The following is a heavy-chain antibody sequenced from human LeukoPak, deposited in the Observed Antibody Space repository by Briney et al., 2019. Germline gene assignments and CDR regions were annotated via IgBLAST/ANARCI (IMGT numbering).Heavy chain of an antibody. V-gene: IGHV4-59*08. CDR1: GDSISSYY. Sequence: KPSETLSLTCSVSGDSISSYYWSWIRQPPGKGPEWIGYIYYSGTTNYNPSLKSRVAISVDTSKKQFSLQLSSVTAADTAVYFCARMRGYSGYDFGAFNIWGQGTMVTVSS. CDR2: IYYSGTT. J-gene: IGHJ3*02. CDR3: ARMRGYSGYDFGAFNI. D-gene: IGHD5-12*01.